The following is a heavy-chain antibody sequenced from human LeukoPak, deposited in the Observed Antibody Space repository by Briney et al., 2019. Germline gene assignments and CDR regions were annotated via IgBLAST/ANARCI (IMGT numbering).Heavy chain of an antibody. Sequence: ASVKVSCKASGYTFSSYYIHWVRQAPGQGLEWMGMIYCSGGTTNYAQKFQGRVTMTRDTSTSTVYMELSSLRSEDTAVYYCARDLGGSSRSDFDYWGQGTLVTVSS. CDR2: IYCSGGTT. D-gene: IGHD1-26*01. CDR3: ARDLGGSSRSDFDY. CDR1: GYTFSSYY. J-gene: IGHJ4*02. V-gene: IGHV1-46*01.